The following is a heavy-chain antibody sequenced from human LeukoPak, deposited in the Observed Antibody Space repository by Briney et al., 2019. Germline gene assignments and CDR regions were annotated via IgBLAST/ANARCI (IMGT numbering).Heavy chain of an antibody. Sequence: GGSLRLSCAASGFTFRRYAMIWVRQAPGKGLQWVSAISGSAAGTYYAYSVKGRFTISRDNSKNTLYLQMNSLRAEDTAAYYCAKVNNIAVAGTLDYWGQGTLVTVSS. D-gene: IGHD6-13*01. CDR2: ISGSAAGT. V-gene: IGHV3-23*01. J-gene: IGHJ4*02. CDR1: GFTFRRYA. CDR3: AKVNNIAVAGTLDY.